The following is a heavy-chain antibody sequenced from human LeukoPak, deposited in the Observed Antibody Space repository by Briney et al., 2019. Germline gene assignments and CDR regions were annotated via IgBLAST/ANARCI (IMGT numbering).Heavy chain of an antibody. J-gene: IGHJ5*02. CDR2: INPSGSST. Sequence: ASVKVSCKASGYSFTSHYMHWVRQAPGQGLEWLGLINPSGSSTLYAQKFQGRITMTRDMSTTTDYMELRSLTYDDTAVYYCARDNSVGDVAWWFDPWGQGTLVTVSS. V-gene: IGHV1-46*01. CDR1: GYSFTSHY. D-gene: IGHD1-26*01. CDR3: ARDNSVGDVAWWFDP.